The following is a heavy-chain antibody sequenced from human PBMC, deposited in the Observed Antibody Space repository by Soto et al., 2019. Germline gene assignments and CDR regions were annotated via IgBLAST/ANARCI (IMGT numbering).Heavy chain of an antibody. V-gene: IGHV1-18*01. CDR3: ARHHGPTTSENWFDP. D-gene: IGHD5-12*01. CDR1: GYTFFTYD. CDR2: ISTYSGDT. Sequence: ASVKVSCKASGYTFFTYDISWVRQAPGQGLEWMGWISTYSGDTKYAQKFQGRVTMTTDTSTTTAYLELRSLRSDDTAVYYCARHHGPTTSENWFDPWGQGTRVTVSS. J-gene: IGHJ5*02.